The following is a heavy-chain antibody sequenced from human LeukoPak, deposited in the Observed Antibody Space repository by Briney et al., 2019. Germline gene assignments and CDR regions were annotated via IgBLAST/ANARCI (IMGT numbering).Heavy chain of an antibody. V-gene: IGHV1-69*05. Sequence: ASVKVSCKASGGTFSSYAISWVRQAPGQGLEGMGGIIPTYGTANYAQKFQGRVTITTDESTSTAYMELSSLRSEDTAVYYCARYMFAVHYRGRSGAFDIWGQGTMVTVSS. CDR3: ARYMFAVHYRGRSGAFDI. CDR1: GGTFSSYA. D-gene: IGHD3-10*02. CDR2: IIPTYGTA. J-gene: IGHJ3*02.